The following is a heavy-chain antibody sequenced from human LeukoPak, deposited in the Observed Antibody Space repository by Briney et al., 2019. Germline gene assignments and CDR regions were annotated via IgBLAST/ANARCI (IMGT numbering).Heavy chain of an antibody. J-gene: IGHJ5*02. V-gene: IGHV4-59*08. CDR2: IYYSGST. Sequence: PSETLSLTCTVSGGSISSYYWSWIRQPPGKGLEWIGYIYYSGSTNYNPSLKSRVTISVDTSKNQFSLRLSSVTAADTAVYYCARLSYPNWFDPWGQGTLVTVS. CDR3: ARLSYPNWFDP. CDR1: GGSISSYY.